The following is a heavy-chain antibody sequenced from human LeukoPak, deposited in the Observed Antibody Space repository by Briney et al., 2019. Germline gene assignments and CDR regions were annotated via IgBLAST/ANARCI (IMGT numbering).Heavy chain of an antibody. Sequence: PGGSLRLSCAASGFTFSNYWMTWVRQAPGKGLEWVANIKQDGSEKYYVDSVKGRFTISRDNAKNSLFLQMNSLRAEDTAVYYRARSGKWEPYDYWGQGTLVTVSS. CDR1: GFTFSNYW. J-gene: IGHJ4*02. CDR2: IKQDGSEK. CDR3: ARSGKWEPYDY. D-gene: IGHD1-26*01. V-gene: IGHV3-7*01.